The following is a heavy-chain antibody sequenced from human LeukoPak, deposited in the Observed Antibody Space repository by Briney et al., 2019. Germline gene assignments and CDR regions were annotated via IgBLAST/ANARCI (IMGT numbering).Heavy chain of an antibody. V-gene: IGHV1-69*06. CDR1: GGTFSSYA. D-gene: IGHD1-26*01. Sequence: ASVKVSCKASGGTFSSYAFSWVRQAPGQGLEWMGVIIPIFGTANYAQKFQGRVTITADKSTRTAYMEVRSLRSEYTAVYYCARDSGVGCYGAVWGKGTTVTVSS. CDR2: IIPIFGTA. J-gene: IGHJ6*04. CDR3: ARDSGVGCYGAV.